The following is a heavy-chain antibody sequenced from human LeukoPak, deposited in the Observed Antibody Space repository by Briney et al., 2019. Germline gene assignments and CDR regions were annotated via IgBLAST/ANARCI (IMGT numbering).Heavy chain of an antibody. CDR3: ARDLIAATDIDAFDI. V-gene: IGHV1-2*06. CDR2: NNPNSGGT. Sequence: ASVKVSCKASGYTLTGYYMHWVRQAPGKGLEWMGRNNPNSGGTNYAQKFQGRVTMTRDTSISTAYMEPSRLRSDDTAVYYCARDLIAATDIDAFDIWGQGTMVTVSS. CDR1: GYTLTGYY. J-gene: IGHJ3*02. D-gene: IGHD6-13*01.